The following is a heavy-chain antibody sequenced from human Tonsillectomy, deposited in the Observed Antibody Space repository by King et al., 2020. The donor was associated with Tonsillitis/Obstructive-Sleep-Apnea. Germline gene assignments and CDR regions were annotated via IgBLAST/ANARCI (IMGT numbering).Heavy chain of an antibody. V-gene: IGHV4-31*03. CDR2: IYDSWGA. Sequence: VQLQESGPGLVKPSQTLSLTCTVSGGSISSGNYYWSWIRQHPLKGLEWIGDIYDSWGAYYNASLKSRVTIAVATTKNQFSLKLSSVTAADTAVYYCARVPGAARNYYDYYMDVWGKGTTVTVSS. CDR3: ARVPGAARNYYDYYMDV. J-gene: IGHJ6*03. CDR1: GGSISSGNYY. D-gene: IGHD6-6*01.